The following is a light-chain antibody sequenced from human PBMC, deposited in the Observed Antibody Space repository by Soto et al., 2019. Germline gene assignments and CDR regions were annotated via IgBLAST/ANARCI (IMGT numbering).Light chain of an antibody. CDR2: GNN. J-gene: IGLJ7*01. CDR3: QSLKV. V-gene: IGLV1-40*01. CDR1: GAGYD. Sequence: QSVLTQPPSVSGAPGQRVTISCTGSGAGYDVHWYQQLAGAAPKLLIFGNNNRPSGVPDRFSGSKSGTSASLAITGLRPEDEGDYYCQSLKVVGGGTQLTVL.